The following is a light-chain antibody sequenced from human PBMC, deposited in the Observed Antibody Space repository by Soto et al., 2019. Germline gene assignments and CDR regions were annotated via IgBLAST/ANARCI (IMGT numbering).Light chain of an antibody. CDR2: DVT. J-gene: IGLJ1*01. Sequence: QSALTQPASVSGSPGQSIAISCTGTSSDVGGYKYVSWYQQHPGKAPKLLIYDVTNRPSGVSDRFSGARSGNTASLTISGRQSEDEADYYCGSYTTSSSYVFGTGTQLPVL. V-gene: IGLV2-14*01. CDR1: SSDVGGYKY. CDR3: GSYTTSSSYV.